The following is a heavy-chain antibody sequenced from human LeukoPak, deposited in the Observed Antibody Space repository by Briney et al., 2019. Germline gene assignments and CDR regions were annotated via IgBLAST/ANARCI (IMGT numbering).Heavy chain of an antibody. CDR2: ISSSSTYI. CDR1: EFSFSTYT. J-gene: IGHJ4*02. V-gene: IGHV3-21*01. CDR3: ARTGGSYPYYFEY. Sequence: PGGSLRLSCAASEFSFSTYTMDWVRQAPGKGLEWVSSISSSSTYIDYADSVKGRFTISRDNAKKSLYLQMNSLRAEDTAVYYCARTGGSYPYYFEYWGQGTLVTVSS. D-gene: IGHD1-26*01.